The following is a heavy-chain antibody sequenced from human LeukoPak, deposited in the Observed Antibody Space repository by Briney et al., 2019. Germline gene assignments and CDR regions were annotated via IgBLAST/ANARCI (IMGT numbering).Heavy chain of an antibody. CDR2: IIPIFGTA. CDR3: ARELDYDVWSGAPSYYYYMDV. CDR1: GGTFSSYA. D-gene: IGHD3-3*01. Sequence: ASVKVSCKASGGTFSSYAISWVRQAPGQGLEWMGGIIPIFGTANYAQKFQGRVTITADESTSTAYMELSSLRSEDTAVYDWARELDYDVWSGAPSYYYYMDVWGKGTTVTVSS. J-gene: IGHJ6*03. V-gene: IGHV1-69*13.